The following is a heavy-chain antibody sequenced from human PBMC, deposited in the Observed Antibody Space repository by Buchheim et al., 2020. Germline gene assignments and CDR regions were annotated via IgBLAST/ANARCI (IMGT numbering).Heavy chain of an antibody. Sequence: DVQLVESGGGLVQPEGSLRLSCAASGFSLTTYGMSWVRQAPGKGLEWVSALNGDATYYADSVKGRFTTSIDRSKNTVYLQVNSLRADDTAVYYCGKESLSRGWYTIEHWGQGTL. J-gene: IGHJ4*02. CDR3: GKESLSRGWYTIEH. CDR2: LNGDAT. D-gene: IGHD6-19*01. CDR1: GFSLTTYG. V-gene: IGHV3-23*04.